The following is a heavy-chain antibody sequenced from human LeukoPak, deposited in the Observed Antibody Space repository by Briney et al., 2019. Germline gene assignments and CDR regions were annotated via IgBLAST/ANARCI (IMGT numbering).Heavy chain of an antibody. CDR3: ARADYSSTWSHDYYYMDV. Sequence: PSETLSLTCTVSGGSISSSSYYWGWIRQPPGKGLEWIGSIYYSGNTYYNPSLKSRVTISVDTSKNQFSLKLSSVTAADTAVYYCARADYSSTWSHDYYYMDVWGKGTTVTVSS. D-gene: IGHD6-13*01. V-gene: IGHV4-39*07. J-gene: IGHJ6*03. CDR1: GGSISSSSYY. CDR2: IYYSGNT.